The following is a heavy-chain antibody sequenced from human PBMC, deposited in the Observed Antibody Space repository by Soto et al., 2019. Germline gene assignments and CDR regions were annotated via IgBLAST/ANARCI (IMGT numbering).Heavy chain of an antibody. CDR2: IIPILGIA. D-gene: IGHD5-12*01. J-gene: IGHJ6*02. V-gene: IGHV1-69*08. CDR3: ARDTVATIEGAYYYYGMDV. Sequence: QVQLVQSGAEVKKPGSSVKVSCKASGGTFSSYTISWVRQAPGQGLEWMGRIIPILGIANYAQKFQGRVTITADKSTSTAYMELSSLRSEDTAVYYCARDTVATIEGAYYYYGMDVWGQGTTVTVSS. CDR1: GGTFSSYT.